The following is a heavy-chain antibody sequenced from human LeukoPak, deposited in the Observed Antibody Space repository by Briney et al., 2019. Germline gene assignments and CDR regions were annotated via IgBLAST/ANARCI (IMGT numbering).Heavy chain of an antibody. CDR2: IKQDGSEK. CDR1: GFTFSSYW. V-gene: IGHV3-7*01. J-gene: IGHJ6*03. Sequence: GGSLRLSCAASGFTFSSYWMSWVRQAPGKGLEWVANIKQDGSEKYYVDSVKGRFTISRDNAKNSLYLQMNSLRAEDTAVYYCARGRINYDFWSGRVSVRDYYYYYMDVWGKGTTVTVSS. D-gene: IGHD3-3*01. CDR3: ARGRINYDFWSGRVSVRDYYYYYMDV.